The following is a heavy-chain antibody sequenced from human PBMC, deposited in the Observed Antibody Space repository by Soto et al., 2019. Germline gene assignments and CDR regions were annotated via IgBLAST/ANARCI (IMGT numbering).Heavy chain of an antibody. CDR3: AKDQGYSSSWFHPSYNYYYGMDV. CDR2: TSYDGTNK. J-gene: IGHJ6*02. V-gene: IGHV3-30*18. D-gene: IGHD6-13*01. CDR1: GFTFSSYG. Sequence: QVQLVESGGGVVEPGRSLRLSCAASGFTFSSYGMHWVRQAPGKGLEWVAVTSYDGTNKYYADSVKGRFTISRDNSKNTLYLQMNSLRAEDTAVYYCAKDQGYSSSWFHPSYNYYYGMDVWGQGTTVTVSS.